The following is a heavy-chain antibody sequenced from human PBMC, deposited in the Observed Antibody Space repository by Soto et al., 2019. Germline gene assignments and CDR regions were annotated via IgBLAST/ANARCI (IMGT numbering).Heavy chain of an antibody. J-gene: IGHJ6*03. CDR2: ISAYNGNT. V-gene: IGHV1-18*01. CDR1: GYSFTNYG. Sequence: QDQLVQSGVEVKKPGASVKVSCKASGYSFTNYGITWVRQAPGQGFEWMGWISAYNGNTKYAQKCQGRVTLTTDASPSTAYLELRSLRSYDTAVYYCARDRGVAPPVAGNTHYYYYMDGWGKGTTCTVSS. CDR3: ARDRGVAPPVAGNTHYYYYMDG. D-gene: IGHD6-19*01.